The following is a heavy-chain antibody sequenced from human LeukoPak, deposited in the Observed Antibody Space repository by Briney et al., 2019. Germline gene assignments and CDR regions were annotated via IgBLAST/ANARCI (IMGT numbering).Heavy chain of an antibody. CDR1: GFTVSSNY. J-gene: IGHJ6*02. D-gene: IGHD6-13*01. Sequence: GGSLRLSCAASGFTVSSNYMTWVRQAPGKGLEWVSVIYRGDRTYYADSVKGRFTISRDNSKNMLYLQMSSLRAEDTALYYCATESGAAAGDWSYYGMDVWGQGTTVTVSS. V-gene: IGHV3-53*01. CDR3: ATESGAAAGDWSYYGMDV. CDR2: IYRGDRT.